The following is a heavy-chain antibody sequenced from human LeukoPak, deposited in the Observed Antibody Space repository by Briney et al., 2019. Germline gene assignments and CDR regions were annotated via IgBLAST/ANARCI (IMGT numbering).Heavy chain of an antibody. V-gene: IGHV4-4*07. J-gene: IGHJ6*02. CDR2: IYTSGST. CDR3: ARLANYGGNLGYYYGMDV. CDR1: GGSISSYY. Sequence: PSETLSLTCTVSGGSISSYYWSWIRQPAGKGLEWIGRIYTSGSTNYNPSLKSRVTMSVDTSKNQFSLKLSSVTAADTAVYYCARLANYGGNLGYYYGMDVWGQGTTVTVSS. D-gene: IGHD4-17*01.